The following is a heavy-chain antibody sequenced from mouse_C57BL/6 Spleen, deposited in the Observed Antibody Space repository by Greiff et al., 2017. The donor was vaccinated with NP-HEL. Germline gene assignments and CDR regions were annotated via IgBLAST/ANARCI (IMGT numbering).Heavy chain of an antibody. V-gene: IGHV1-82*01. CDR3: ASGYSNYRYFDV. D-gene: IGHD2-5*01. CDR2: IYPGDGDT. Sequence: QVQLKQSGPELVKPGASVKISCKASGYAFSSSWMNWVKQRPGKGLEWIGRIYPGDGDTNYNGKFKGKATLTADKSSSTAYMQLSSLTSEDSAVYFCASGYSNYRYFDVWGTGTTVTVSS. CDR1: GYAFSSSW. J-gene: IGHJ1*03.